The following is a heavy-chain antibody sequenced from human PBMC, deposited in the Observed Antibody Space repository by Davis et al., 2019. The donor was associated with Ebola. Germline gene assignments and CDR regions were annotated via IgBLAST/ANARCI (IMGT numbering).Heavy chain of an antibody. V-gene: IGHV3-15*07. CDR1: GFTFSNAW. Sequence: GESLKISCAASGFTFSNAWMNWVRQAPGKGLEWVGRIKSKTDGGTADYAAPVKGRFTISRDDSKNTLYLQMNSLKTEDTAVYYCTKGPPYYDFWSGYYPYYFDYWGQGTLVTVSS. CDR2: IKSKTDGGTA. D-gene: IGHD3-3*01. J-gene: IGHJ4*02. CDR3: TKGPPYYDFWSGYYPYYFDY.